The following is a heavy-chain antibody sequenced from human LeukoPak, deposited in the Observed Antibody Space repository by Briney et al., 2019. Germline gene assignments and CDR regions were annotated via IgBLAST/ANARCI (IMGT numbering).Heavy chain of an antibody. CDR3: ARGGVRYFDWLPFDY. V-gene: IGHV4-34*01. D-gene: IGHD3-9*01. CDR2: INHSGGT. Sequence: SETLSLTCAVYGGSFSGYYWSWIRQPPGKGLEWIGEINHSGGTNYNPSLKSRVTISVDTSKNQFSLKLSSVTAADTAVYYCARGGVRYFDWLPFDYWGQGTLVTVSS. J-gene: IGHJ4*02. CDR1: GGSFSGYY.